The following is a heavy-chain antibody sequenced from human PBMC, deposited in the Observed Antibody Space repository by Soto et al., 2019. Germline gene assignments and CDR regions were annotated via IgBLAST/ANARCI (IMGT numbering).Heavy chain of an antibody. CDR3: AKGVYDSGAMNCSVP. CDR2: IYYSGST. V-gene: IGHV4-31*03. CDR1: GGSISSGGYY. J-gene: IGHJ5*02. Sequence: QVQLQESGPGLVKPSQTLSLTCTVSGGSISSGGYYWSWIRQHPGKGLEWIGYIYYSGSTYYNPCLKGRFTISVDTSKNQFSLKLSSVTAADTAVYYFAKGVYDSGAMNCSVPWGQGTLVPVSS. D-gene: IGHD3-22*01.